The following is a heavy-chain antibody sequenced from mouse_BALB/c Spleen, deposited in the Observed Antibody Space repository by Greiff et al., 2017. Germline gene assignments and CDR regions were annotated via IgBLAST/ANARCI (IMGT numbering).Heavy chain of an antibody. Sequence: EVQRVESGGGLVQPGGSLKLSCAASGFTFSSYTMSWVRQTPEKRLEWVAYISNGGGSTYYPDTVKGRFTISRDNAKNTLYLQMSSLKSEDTAMYYCTRDGGYWGQGTSVTVSS. V-gene: IGHV5-12-2*01. CDR1: GFTFSSYT. J-gene: IGHJ4*01. CDR3: TRDGGY. CDR2: ISNGGGST.